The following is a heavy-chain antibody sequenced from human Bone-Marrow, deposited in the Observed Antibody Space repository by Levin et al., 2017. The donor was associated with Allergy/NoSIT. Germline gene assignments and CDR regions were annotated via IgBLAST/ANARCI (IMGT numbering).Heavy chain of an antibody. Sequence: SVKVSCKASGGTFSSYAISWVRQAPGQGLEWIGRIIPILGIANYAQKFQGRVTITADKSTSTAYMELSSLRSEDTAVYYCASRYGGGYDYSGPDAFDIWGQGTMVTVSS. V-gene: IGHV1-69*04. D-gene: IGHD5-12*01. CDR1: GGTFSSYA. J-gene: IGHJ3*02. CDR2: IIPILGIA. CDR3: ASRYGGGYDYSGPDAFDI.